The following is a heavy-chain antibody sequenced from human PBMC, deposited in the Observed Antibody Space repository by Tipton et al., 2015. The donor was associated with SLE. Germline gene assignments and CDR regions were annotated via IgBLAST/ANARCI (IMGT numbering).Heavy chain of an antibody. CDR2: IESEPYGGTT. CDR1: GFTFGHYA. V-gene: IGHV3-49*04. CDR3: SRAGIVGAIGLSIDY. J-gene: IGHJ4*02. D-gene: IGHD1-26*01. Sequence: SLRLSCTASGFTFGHYAMTWVRQAPGKGLEWVGLIESEPYGGTTKHAASVKGRFTTSRDDSKSIVYLQMNSLKTEDTAVYYCSRAGIVGAIGLSIDYWGQGALVTVST.